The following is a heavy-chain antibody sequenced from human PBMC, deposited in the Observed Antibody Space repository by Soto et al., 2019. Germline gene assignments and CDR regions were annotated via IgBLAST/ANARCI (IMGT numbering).Heavy chain of an antibody. CDR2: ISSSSSYI. D-gene: IGHD4-17*01. J-gene: IGHJ4*02. CDR3: AREYYYGDYPFDY. CDR1: GFTFSGYS. Sequence: GGSLRLSCAASGFTFSGYSMNWVRQAPGKGLEWVSSISSSSSYIYYADSVKGRFTISRDNAKNSLYLQMNSLRAEDTAVYYCAREYYYGDYPFDYWGQGTLVTVSS. V-gene: IGHV3-21*01.